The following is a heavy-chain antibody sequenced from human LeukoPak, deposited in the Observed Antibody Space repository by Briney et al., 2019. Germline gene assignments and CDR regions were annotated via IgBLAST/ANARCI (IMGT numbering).Heavy chain of an antibody. CDR3: ATQLRYFDWLYDAFDI. V-gene: IGHV1-18*01. J-gene: IGHJ3*02. D-gene: IGHD3-9*01. CDR2: ISAYNGNT. CDR1: GYTFTSYG. Sequence: ASVKVSCKASGYTFTSYGISWVRQAPGQGLEWMGWISAYNGNTNYAQKLQGRVTMTEDTSTDTAYMELSSLRSEDTAVYYCATQLRYFDWLYDAFDIWGQGTMVTVSS.